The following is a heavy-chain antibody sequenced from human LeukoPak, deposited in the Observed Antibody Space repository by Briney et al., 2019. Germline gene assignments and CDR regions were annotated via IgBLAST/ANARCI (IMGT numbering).Heavy chain of an antibody. J-gene: IGHJ4*02. CDR3: ARTITVTGAYYFDY. CDR1: GGSISGDY. CDR2: IYYGGSI. D-gene: IGHD6-19*01. V-gene: IGHV4-59*08. Sequence: SETLSLTCTVAGGSISGDYWSWIRLPPGKGLEWIGFIYYGGSINYNPSLKSRVTISLDTSKKQFSLRLGSVTAADTAVYYCARTITVTGAYYFDYWGQGTLVTVSS.